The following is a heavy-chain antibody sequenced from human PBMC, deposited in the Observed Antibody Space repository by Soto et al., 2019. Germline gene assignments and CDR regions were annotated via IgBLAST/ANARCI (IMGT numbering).Heavy chain of an antibody. Sequence: ETLSLTCTVFGGSVTNYYWSWIRQPPGKGLEWIAYVYYSGNTNYSPSLKSRVTISVDTSKNQFSLKLSSLTAADTAVYYCARGAVAGDIIYFDYWGQGTLVTVSS. CDR2: VYYSGNT. J-gene: IGHJ4*02. V-gene: IGHV4-59*02. CDR3: ARGAVAGDIIYFDY. D-gene: IGHD6-19*01. CDR1: GGSVTNYY.